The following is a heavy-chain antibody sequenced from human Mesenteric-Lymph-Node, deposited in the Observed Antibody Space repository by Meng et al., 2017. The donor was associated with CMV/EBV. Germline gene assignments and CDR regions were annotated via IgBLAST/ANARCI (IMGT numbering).Heavy chain of an antibody. Sequence: GGSLRLSCVASGFTFSSYEMNWVRQAPGKGLEWVSYISRSGNTIYYAESVKGRFTISRDNAKNSLYLQMNGLRAEDTAIYYCARDQDSTSNWFDPWGQGTLVTVSS. D-gene: IGHD5-18*01. CDR1: GFTFSSYE. CDR3: ARDQDSTSNWFDP. CDR2: ISRSGNTI. J-gene: IGHJ5*02. V-gene: IGHV3-48*03.